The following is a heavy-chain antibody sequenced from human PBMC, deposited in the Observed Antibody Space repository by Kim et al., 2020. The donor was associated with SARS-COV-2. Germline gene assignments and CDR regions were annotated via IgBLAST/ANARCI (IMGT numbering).Heavy chain of an antibody. V-gene: IGHV3-23*01. CDR3: AKKLSFED. Sequence: GGSTYYADSVKGRFTISRDNSKNTLYLQMNSLRAEDTAVYYCAKKLSFEDWGQGTLVTVSS. D-gene: IGHD3-10*01. CDR2: GGST. J-gene: IGHJ4*02.